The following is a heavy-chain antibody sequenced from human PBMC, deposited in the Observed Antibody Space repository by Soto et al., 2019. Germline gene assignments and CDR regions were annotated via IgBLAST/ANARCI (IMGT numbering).Heavy chain of an antibody. Sequence: SQTLSLTCAISGDSVSSNSAAWNWIRQCPSRGLEWLGRTYYRSKWYNDYAVSVKSRITLNPDTSKNQFSLQLNSVTPDDSAVDYCARDGYAGFEYWGQGTLVNVPS. CDR3: ARDGYAGFEY. D-gene: IGHD5-12*01. V-gene: IGHV6-1*01. CDR1: GDSVSSNSAA. CDR2: TYYRSKWYN. J-gene: IGHJ4*02.